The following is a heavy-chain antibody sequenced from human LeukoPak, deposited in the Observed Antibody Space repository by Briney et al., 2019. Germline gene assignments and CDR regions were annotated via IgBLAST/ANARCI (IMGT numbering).Heavy chain of an antibody. CDR2: FYYSGST. J-gene: IGHJ6*03. V-gene: IGHV4-39*01. CDR1: GGSITSSNYY. Sequence: ASETLSLTCTVSGGSITSSNYYWGWTRQPPGEGLEWIGSFYYSGSTNYNPSLKSRVTISVDTSKNQFSLTLRSVTATDTAVYYCARQISDYYYYYIDVWGKGTTVTVSS. D-gene: IGHD3-3*01. CDR3: ARQISDYYYYYIDV.